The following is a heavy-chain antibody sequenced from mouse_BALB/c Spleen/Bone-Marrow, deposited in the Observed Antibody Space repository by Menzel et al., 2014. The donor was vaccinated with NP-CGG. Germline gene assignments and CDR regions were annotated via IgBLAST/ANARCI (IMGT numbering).Heavy chain of an antibody. D-gene: IGHD1-1*01. CDR2: IHYSGST. J-gene: IGHJ2*01. Sequence: VQLQQPGPDLVKPSQSLSLTCTVTGYSITSGYSWHWIRQFPGNKLEWMGYIHYSGSTHYSPSLKSRISITRDTSKNQFFLQLNSVTTDTATYYCARDGSLYYFDYWGQGTTLTVSS. CDR1: GYSITSGYS. V-gene: IGHV3-1*02. CDR3: ARDGSLYYFDY.